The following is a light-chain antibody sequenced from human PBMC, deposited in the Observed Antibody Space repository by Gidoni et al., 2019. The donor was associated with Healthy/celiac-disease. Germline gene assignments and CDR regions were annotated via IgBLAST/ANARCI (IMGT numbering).Light chain of an antibody. CDR1: SPNIGSNY. CDR2: RNT. V-gene: IGLV1-47*01. J-gene: IGLJ2*01. CDR3: AAWDDSLSGVV. Sequence: QSVLTQPPSPSGTPGQGVTISCSGSSPNIGSNYVSWYQQLPGTAPKLLIYRNTQRPSGVPDRFSGSKSGTSASLAISGLRSEDEADYYCAAWDDSLSGVVFGGGTKLTVL.